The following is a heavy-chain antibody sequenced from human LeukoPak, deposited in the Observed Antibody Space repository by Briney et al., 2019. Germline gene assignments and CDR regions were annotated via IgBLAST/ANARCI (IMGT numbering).Heavy chain of an antibody. CDR3: ARHWSHSVAQFGRSYWFDP. D-gene: IGHD2-15*01. V-gene: IGHV4-4*07. CDR2: MDTSGHT. J-gene: IGHJ5*02. Sequence: SETLSLTCIVSGGSIGGYYWSWIRQPAAQGLEWIGHMDTSGHTNYNSSLLSRVTMSVDTSKNQFSLRLTSVTAADTAVYYCARHWSHSVAQFGRSYWFDPWGQGTLVTVSS. CDR1: GGSIGGYY.